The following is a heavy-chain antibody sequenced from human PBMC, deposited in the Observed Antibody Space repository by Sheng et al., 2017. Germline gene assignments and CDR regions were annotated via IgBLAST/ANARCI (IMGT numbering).Heavy chain of an antibody. V-gene: IGHV3-33*01. CDR2: IWYDGSNK. CDR1: GFTFSSYG. D-gene: IGHD3-22*01. J-gene: IGHJ4*02. CDR3: ARGDPYDSSRYYFDY. Sequence: QVQLVESGGGVVQPGRSLRLSCAASGFTFSSYGMHWVRQAPGKGLEWVAVIWYDGSNKYYADSVKGRFTISRDNSKNTLYLQMNSLRAEDTAVYYCARGDPYDSSRYYFDYWGQGTLVTVSS.